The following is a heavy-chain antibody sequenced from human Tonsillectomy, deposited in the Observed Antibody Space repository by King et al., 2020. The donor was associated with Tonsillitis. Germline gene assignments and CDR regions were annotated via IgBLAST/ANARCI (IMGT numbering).Heavy chain of an antibody. V-gene: IGHV3-9*01. CDR3: AKNIGFATMGTKPLFPYSGMEV. J-gene: IGHJ6*02. D-gene: IGHD2-2*01. CDR2: ISWNSGSI. CDR1: GFTFDDYA. Sequence: VQLVESGGGLVQPGRSLRLSCAASGFTFDDYAMHWVRQAPGKGLEWVSGISWNSGSIGYADSVKGRFTISRDNAKNSLYLQMNSLRAEDTALYYCAKNIGFATMGTKPLFPYSGMEVWPHGPTVPVS.